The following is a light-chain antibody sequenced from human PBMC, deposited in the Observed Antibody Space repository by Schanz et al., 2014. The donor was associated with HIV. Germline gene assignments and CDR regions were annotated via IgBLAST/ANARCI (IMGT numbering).Light chain of an antibody. J-gene: IGKJ1*01. CDR2: AAS. Sequence: DIQMTQSPSSLSASVGDRVTITCRASQSIRSYLNWYQQKPGKSPKLLIFAASSLQNGVPSRFSGSGSGTDFTLTINGLQPEDFATYYCQQYNTYSTFGQGTKVEI. CDR1: QSIRSY. V-gene: IGKV1-39*01. CDR3: QQYNTYST.